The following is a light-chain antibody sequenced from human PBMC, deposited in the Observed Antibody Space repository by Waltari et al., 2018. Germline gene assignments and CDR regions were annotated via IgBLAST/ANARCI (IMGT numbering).Light chain of an antibody. CDR3: HQYNDGPPFN. CDR1: QSVTTN. Sequence: EIVMTQSPATLSVSPGERAIISCRASQSVTTNLAWYQQKPGQPPRRLIYGASTRATDIPARFSGSGSGTEFTLTITSLQSEDFAVYYCHQYNDGPPFNFGQGTKLEIK. J-gene: IGKJ2*01. CDR2: GAS. V-gene: IGKV3-15*01.